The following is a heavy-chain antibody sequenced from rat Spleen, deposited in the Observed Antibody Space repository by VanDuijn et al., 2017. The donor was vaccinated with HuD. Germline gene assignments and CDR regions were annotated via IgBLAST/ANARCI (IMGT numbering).Heavy chain of an antibody. CDR3: ARQPFDY. Sequence: EVKLVESGGGLVQPGRSLKLSCAASGFNFNDYWMGWVRQAPTKGLEWVASISPSGGSTSYLDSVKGRFTISRDNAENTVYLQINSLRSEDTATYYCARQPFDYWGQGVMVTVSS. CDR2: ISPSGGST. V-gene: IGHV5-25*01. CDR1: GFNFNDYW. J-gene: IGHJ2*01.